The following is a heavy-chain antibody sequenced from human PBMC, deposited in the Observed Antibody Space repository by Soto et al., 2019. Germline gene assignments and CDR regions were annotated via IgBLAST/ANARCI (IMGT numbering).Heavy chain of an antibody. D-gene: IGHD3-22*01. CDR1: GGSISSGDYY. CDR2: IYYSGST. CDR3: ARAPPYYYDSSGYGL. J-gene: IGHJ4*02. V-gene: IGHV4-30-4*01. Sequence: SETLSLTCTVSGGSISSGDYYWSWIRQPPGKGLEWIGYIYYSGSTYYNPSLKSRVTISVDTSKNQFSLKLSSVTAADTAVYYCARAPPYYYDSSGYGLWGQGTLVTVSS.